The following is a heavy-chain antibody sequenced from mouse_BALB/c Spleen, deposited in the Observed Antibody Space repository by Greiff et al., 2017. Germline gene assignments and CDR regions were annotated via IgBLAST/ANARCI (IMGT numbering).Heavy chain of an antibody. CDR3: ASYYGSPFAY. D-gene: IGHD1-1*01. Sequence: EVKVEESGGGLVKPGGSLKLSCAASGFTFSSYAMSWARQTPEKRLEWVASISSGGSTYYPDSVKGRFTISRDNARNILYLQMSSLRSEDTAMYYCASYYGSPFAYWGQGTLVTVSA. CDR2: ISSGGST. V-gene: IGHV5-6-5*01. CDR1: GFTFSSYA. J-gene: IGHJ3*01.